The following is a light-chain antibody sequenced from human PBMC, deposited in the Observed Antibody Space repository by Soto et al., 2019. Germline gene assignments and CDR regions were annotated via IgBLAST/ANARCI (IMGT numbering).Light chain of an antibody. J-gene: IGKJ3*01. CDR3: QLYGSTPPRVT. CDR1: QSVNDNH. Sequence: EVVLTQSPGTLSLSPGARATLSCRASQSVNDNHLAWYQQKGGQAPRLLIYGASTSTTGVPERFSGSGFGRTYSRLINRLEQEDFALYYCQLYGSTPPRVTFGPGTTV. CDR2: GAS. V-gene: IGKV3-20*01.